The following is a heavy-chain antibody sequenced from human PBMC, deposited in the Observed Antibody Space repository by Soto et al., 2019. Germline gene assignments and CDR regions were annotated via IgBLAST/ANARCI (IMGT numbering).Heavy chain of an antibody. CDR3: ARAGQYYDSSGYAN. D-gene: IGHD3-22*01. Sequence: QVKLVQSGTEVKKPGASIKVSCKASGYSFATSGMTWVRLAPGQGLEWVGWISAYNGNTNYDQNLQDRVTMTTDTSTSTAYLELRNLRSDDTAVYYCARAGQYYDSSGYANWGQGTLVTVSS. CDR1: GYSFATSG. CDR2: ISAYNGNT. J-gene: IGHJ4*02. V-gene: IGHV1-18*01.